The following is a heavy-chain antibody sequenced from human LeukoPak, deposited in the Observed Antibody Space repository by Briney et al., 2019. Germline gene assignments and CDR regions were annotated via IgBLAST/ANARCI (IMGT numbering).Heavy chain of an antibody. D-gene: IGHD6-6*01. Sequence: KPGGSLRLSCAASGFTFSSYSMNWVRQAPGKGLEWVSSISSSSSYIYYADSVKGRFTISTDNAKNSRYLQMNRLRAEDTAAYYYARDKSAARGYYFDSWGQGTLVTVSS. CDR1: GFTFSSYS. CDR2: ISSSSSYI. V-gene: IGHV3-21*01. CDR3: ARDKSAARGYYFDS. J-gene: IGHJ4*02.